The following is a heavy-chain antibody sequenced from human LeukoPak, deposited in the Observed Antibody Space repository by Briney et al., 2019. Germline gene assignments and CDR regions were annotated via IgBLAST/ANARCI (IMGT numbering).Heavy chain of an antibody. CDR3: AREGPRGNSQFDY. D-gene: IGHD2/OR15-2a*01. J-gene: IGHJ4*02. Sequence: GRSLRLSCAASGFTFSSYGMHWVRQAPGKGLEWVAVISYDGSNKYYTDSVKGRLTISRDNSKDTLFLQMNSLRAEDTAVYYCAREGPRGNSQFDYWGQGTLVTVSS. CDR1: GFTFSSYG. V-gene: IGHV3-30*03. CDR2: ISYDGSNK.